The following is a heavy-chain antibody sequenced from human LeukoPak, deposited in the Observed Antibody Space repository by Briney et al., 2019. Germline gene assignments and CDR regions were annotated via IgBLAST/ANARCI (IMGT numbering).Heavy chain of an antibody. D-gene: IGHD3-9*01. V-gene: IGHV1-3*01. J-gene: IGHJ4*02. Sequence: ASVKVSCKASGYTFTSYAMHWERQAPGQRLEWMGWINAGNGNTKYSQKFQGRVTITRDTSASTAYMELSSLRSEDTAVYYCARWGRYFDLPYYFDYWGQGTLVTVSS. CDR3: ARWGRYFDLPYYFDY. CDR2: INAGNGNT. CDR1: GYTFTSYA.